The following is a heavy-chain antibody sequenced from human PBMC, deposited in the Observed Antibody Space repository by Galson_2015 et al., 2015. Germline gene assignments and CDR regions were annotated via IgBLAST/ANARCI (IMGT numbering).Heavy chain of an antibody. CDR3: ARDRDTVMITFGGAALDY. V-gene: IGHV3-11*06. CDR1: GFTFSDYY. Sequence: SLRLSCAASGFTFSDYYMSWIRQAPGKGLEWVSYISSSSSYTNYADSVKGRFTISRDNAKNSLYLQMNSLRAEDTAVYYCARDRDTVMITFGGAALDYWGQGTLVTVSS. D-gene: IGHD3-16*01. CDR2: ISSSSSYT. J-gene: IGHJ4*02.